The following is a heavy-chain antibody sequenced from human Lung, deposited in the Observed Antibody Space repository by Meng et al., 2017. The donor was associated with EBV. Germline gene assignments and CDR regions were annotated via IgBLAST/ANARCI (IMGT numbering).Heavy chain of an antibody. V-gene: IGHV4-59*01. J-gene: IGHJ4*02. Sequence: QGRLRGRGPGLVRPSETLSLTCTVSGGSISSYYWSWIRQPPGKGLEWIGYIYYSGSTNYNPSLKSRVTISVDTSKNQFSLKLSSVTAADTAVYYCARVRGWELLWGQGTLVTVSS. CDR1: GGSISSYY. CDR3: ARVRGWELL. D-gene: IGHD1-26*01. CDR2: IYYSGST.